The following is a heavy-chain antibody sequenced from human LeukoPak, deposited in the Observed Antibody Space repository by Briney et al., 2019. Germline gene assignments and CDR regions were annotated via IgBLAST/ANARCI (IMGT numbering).Heavy chain of an antibody. CDR1: GGSFSGYY. V-gene: IGHV4-34*01. CDR2: INHSGST. CDR3: ARGRRYYYDSSGYYFDY. J-gene: IGHJ4*02. D-gene: IGHD3-22*01. Sequence: SETLSLTCAVYGGSFSGYYWSWIRQPPGKGLEWIGEINHSGSTNYNPSLKSRVTISVDTSKNQFSLKLTSVTAADTAVYYCARGRRYYYDSSGYYFDYWGQGTLVTVSS.